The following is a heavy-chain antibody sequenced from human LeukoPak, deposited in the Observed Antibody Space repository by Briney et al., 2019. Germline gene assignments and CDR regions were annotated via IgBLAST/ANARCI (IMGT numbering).Heavy chain of an antibody. CDR2: ISSSSSYI. D-gene: IGHD6-13*01. CDR1: GFTFSSYS. V-gene: IGHV3-21*01. Sequence: GGSLRLSCAASGFTFSSYSMSWVRQAPGKGLEWVSSISSSSSYIYYADSVKGRFTISRDNAKNSRYLQMNSLRAEDTAVYYCARENTYSSSWYASKERGAFDIWGQGTTVTVSS. J-gene: IGHJ3*02. CDR3: ARENTYSSSWYASKERGAFDI.